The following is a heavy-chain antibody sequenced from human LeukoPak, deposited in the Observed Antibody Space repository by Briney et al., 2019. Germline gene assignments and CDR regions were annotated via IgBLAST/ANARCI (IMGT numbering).Heavy chain of an antibody. D-gene: IGHD3-22*01. J-gene: IGHJ4*02. V-gene: IGHV4-34*01. CDR3: ARGYLVGYYDSSGYYYYFDY. Sequence: SETLSLTCTVSGGSTSSYYWSWIRQPPGKGLEWIGEINHSGSTNYNPSLKSRVTISVDTSKNQFSLKLSSVTAADTAVYYCARGYLVGYYDSSGYYYYFDYWGQGTLVTVSS. CDR1: GGSTSSYY. CDR2: INHSGST.